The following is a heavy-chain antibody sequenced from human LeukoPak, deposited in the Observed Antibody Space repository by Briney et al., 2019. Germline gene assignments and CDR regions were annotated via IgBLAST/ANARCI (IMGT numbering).Heavy chain of an antibody. Sequence: GGSLRLSCAASGFTFSDYTMNWVRQAPGKGLEWVSGISWNSGSIGYADSVKGRFTISRDNAKNSLYLQMNSLRAEDTALYYCAKDMCSSTSCYAGSGAFDIWGQGTMVTVSS. CDR1: GFTFSDYT. V-gene: IGHV3-9*01. J-gene: IGHJ3*02. CDR3: AKDMCSSTSCYAGSGAFDI. CDR2: ISWNSGSI. D-gene: IGHD2-2*01.